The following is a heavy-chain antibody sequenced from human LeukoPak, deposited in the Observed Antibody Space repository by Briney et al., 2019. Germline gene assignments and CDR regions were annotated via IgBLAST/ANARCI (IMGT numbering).Heavy chain of an antibody. CDR1: GFTFSGSS. CDR2: IRSKANSYAT. J-gene: IGHJ4*02. CDR3: TTEGMATNYFDY. D-gene: IGHD5-24*01. V-gene: IGHV3-73*01. Sequence: GGSLKLSCAASGFTFSGSSMHWVRQSSGKGLEWVGRIRSKANSYATAYAASVKGRFTISRDDSKNTAYLQMNSLKTEDTAVYYCTTEGMATNYFDYWGQGTLVTVSS.